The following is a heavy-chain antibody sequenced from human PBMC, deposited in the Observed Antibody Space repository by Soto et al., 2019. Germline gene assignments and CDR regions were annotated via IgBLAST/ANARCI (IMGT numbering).Heavy chain of an antibody. J-gene: IGHJ5*02. V-gene: IGHV1-2*02. CDR2: INANSGGT. Sequence: GASVKVSCKASGYTFTGYYMHWVRQAPGQGLEWVGWINANSGGTNYAQKFQGRVTMTRDTSISTAYMELSRLRSDDTAVYYCARHPVNGVLDLRGDNWFDPWGQGTLVTVSS. CDR1: GYTFTGYY. D-gene: IGHD1-1*01. CDR3: ARHPVNGVLDLRGDNWFDP.